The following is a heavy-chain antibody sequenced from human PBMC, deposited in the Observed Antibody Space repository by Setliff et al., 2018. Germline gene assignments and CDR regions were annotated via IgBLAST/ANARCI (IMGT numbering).Heavy chain of an antibody. J-gene: IGHJ6*02. Sequence: SETLSLTCTVSGGSISSYYWSWIRQPPGKGLEWIGYIYYSGSTNYNPSPKSRVTISVDTSKNQFSLKLSSVTAADTAVYYCARDRPIAAAGTFIRYYYYYGMDVWGQGTTVTVSS. CDR1: GGSISSYY. CDR3: ARDRPIAAAGTFIRYYYYYGMDV. CDR2: IYYSGST. D-gene: IGHD6-13*01. V-gene: IGHV4-59*01.